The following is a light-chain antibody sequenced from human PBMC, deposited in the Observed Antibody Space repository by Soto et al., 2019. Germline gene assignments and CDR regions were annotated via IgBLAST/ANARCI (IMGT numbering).Light chain of an antibody. Sequence: IALTQPQHTLSLSPGEKATLSCTASQSVSSYLAWYQQKPGQAPRLLIYDASNRATGIPARFSGSGSGTDFTLTISSLEPEDFAVYYCQQRSNWPLTFGGGTKVDIK. CDR3: QQRSNWPLT. CDR1: QSVSSY. J-gene: IGKJ4*01. V-gene: IGKV3-11*01. CDR2: DAS.